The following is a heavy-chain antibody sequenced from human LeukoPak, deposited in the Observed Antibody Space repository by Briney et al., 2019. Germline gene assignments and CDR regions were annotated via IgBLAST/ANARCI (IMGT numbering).Heavy chain of an antibody. J-gene: IGHJ3*02. CDR1: GGSFRSYY. CDR2: VHHSGIT. Sequence: PSETLSLTCSVSGGSFRSYYWTWIRQPPGKGLEWIGYVHHSGITNYNASLKGRVSMSADTSMNQISLKLDSVTAADTAVYYCARVQNYYDSSGAGAFDIWGQGTMVTVSS. D-gene: IGHD3-22*01. V-gene: IGHV4-59*01. CDR3: ARVQNYYDSSGAGAFDI.